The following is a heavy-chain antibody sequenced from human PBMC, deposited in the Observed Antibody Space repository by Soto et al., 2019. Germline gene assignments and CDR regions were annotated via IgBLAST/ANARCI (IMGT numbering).Heavy chain of an antibody. Sequence: SETLSLTCAVSSYSFSGGFYWAWIRQPPGKGLEWIGNIYHSGSAHYNPSLKSRVTMSVDTSKNNFSLRLTSVTAADTAVYYCARVTIFEYWFDPWGQGILVTVSS. V-gene: IGHV4-38-2*01. D-gene: IGHD3-3*01. CDR3: ARVTIFEYWFDP. CDR1: SYSFSGGFY. CDR2: IYHSGSA. J-gene: IGHJ5*02.